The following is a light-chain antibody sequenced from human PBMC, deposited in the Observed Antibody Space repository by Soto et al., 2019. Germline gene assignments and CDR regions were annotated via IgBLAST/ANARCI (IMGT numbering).Light chain of an antibody. CDR3: QQYNKSPLFT. J-gene: IGKJ3*01. CDR2: GAS. CDR1: LSVGSN. Sequence: ETVMTQSPATLSVSPGERATLSCRASLSVGSNLAWYQQRPGQAPRLLIYGASTRATGIPVRFSGSGSGTEFTLTISSLQSEDFGFYYCQQYNKSPLFTFGPGTRVDMK. V-gene: IGKV3-15*01.